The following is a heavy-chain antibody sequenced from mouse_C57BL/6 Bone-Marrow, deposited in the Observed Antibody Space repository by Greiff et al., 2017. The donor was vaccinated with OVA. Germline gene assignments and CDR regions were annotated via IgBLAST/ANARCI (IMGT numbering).Heavy chain of an antibody. D-gene: IGHD1-1*01. V-gene: IGHV1-66*01. CDR1: GYSFTSYY. J-gene: IGHJ1*03. CDR3: ARLYYYGSSYEWYFDV. CDR2: IYPGSGNT. Sequence: QVQLQQSGPELVKPGASVKISCKASGYSFTSYYIHWVKQRPGQGLEWIGWIYPGSGNTKYNEKFKGKATLTADTSSSTAYMQLSSLTSEDSAVYYCARLYYYGSSYEWYFDVGGTGTTVTVSS.